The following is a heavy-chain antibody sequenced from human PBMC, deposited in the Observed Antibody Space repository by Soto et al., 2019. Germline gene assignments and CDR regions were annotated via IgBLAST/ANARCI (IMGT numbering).Heavy chain of an antibody. J-gene: IGHJ6*02. CDR3: ARQVGTSGFHYYCIQV. D-gene: IGHD1-26*01. CDR2: IYYSGST. V-gene: IGHV4-59*01. Sequence: SETLSLTCSVSGGSISNYYWSWIRQPPGKGLEWIGYIYYSGSTNYNPSLRGRVTISLDTSRNQFSLNLSSVTAADTAVYYCARQVGTSGFHYYCIQVWGQGTTVTGSS. CDR1: GGSISNYY.